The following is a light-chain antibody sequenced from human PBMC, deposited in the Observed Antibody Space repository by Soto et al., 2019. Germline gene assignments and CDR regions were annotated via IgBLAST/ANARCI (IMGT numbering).Light chain of an antibody. CDR2: GAS. CDR1: QSVSSSY. CDR3: QQRSNWPPGIT. V-gene: IGKV3D-20*02. Sequence: ETVLTQSPGTLSLSPGERATLACRAGQSVSSSYLAWYQQKPGQAPRLLIYGASSRATGIPDRFSGSGSGTDFTLTISRLEPEDFAVYYCQQRSNWPPGITFGQGTRLEI. J-gene: IGKJ5*01.